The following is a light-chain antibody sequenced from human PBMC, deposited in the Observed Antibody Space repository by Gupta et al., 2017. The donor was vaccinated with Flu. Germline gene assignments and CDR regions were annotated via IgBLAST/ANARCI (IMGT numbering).Light chain of an antibody. CDR2: EVS. J-gene: IGLJ3*02. V-gene: IGLV2-14*01. CDR1: TSAVGGYNY. Sequence: QSPLPLPALVSGSPSSALTLPIPGTTSAVGGYNYVSWYQQHPGKAPKLMIYEVSNRPSGVSNRFSGSKSGNTASLTISGLQAEDEADYYCSSYTSSSTWVFGGGTKLTVL. CDR3: SSYTSSSTWV.